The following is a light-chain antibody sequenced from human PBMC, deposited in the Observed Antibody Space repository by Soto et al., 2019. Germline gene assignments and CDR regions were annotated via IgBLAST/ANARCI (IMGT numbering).Light chain of an antibody. CDR3: QQYASSPST. Sequence: EIVLTQSPGTLSLSPGERATLSCRASQSVYSSSLAWYQQKPGQAPRLLIYGVSIRATGIPDRFSGSGFGTDFTLTISRLEPEDFAVYYCQQYASSPSTFGQGTKVEIK. CDR2: GVS. V-gene: IGKV3-20*01. CDR1: QSVYSSS. J-gene: IGKJ2*01.